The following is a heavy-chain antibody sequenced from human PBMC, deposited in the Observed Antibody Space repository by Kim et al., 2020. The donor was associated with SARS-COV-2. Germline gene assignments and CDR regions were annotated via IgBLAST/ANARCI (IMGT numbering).Heavy chain of an antibody. CDR1: GFTFSSYA. J-gene: IGHJ4*02. D-gene: IGHD3-9*01. V-gene: IGHV3-23*01. CDR2: ISGSGGST. Sequence: GGSLRLSCAASGFTFSSYAMSWVRQAPGKGLEWVSAISGSGGSTYYADSVKGRFTISRDNSKNTLYLQMNSLRAEDTAVYYCAKDGAWYYDILTGYYLLDYWGQGTLVTVSS. CDR3: AKDGAWYYDILTGYYLLDY.